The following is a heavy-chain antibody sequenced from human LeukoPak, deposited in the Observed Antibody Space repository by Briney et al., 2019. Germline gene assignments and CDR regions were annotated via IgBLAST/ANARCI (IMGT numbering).Heavy chain of an antibody. CDR3: AKDGSRVQKTFDY. Sequence: ASVKVSCKASGGTFSSYAISWVRQAPGQGLEWMGRIIPILGIANYAQKFQGRVTITADKSTSTAYMELNSLRAEDTALYYCAKDGSRVQKTFDYWGQGTLVTVSS. V-gene: IGHV1-69*04. J-gene: IGHJ4*02. D-gene: IGHD6-13*01. CDR2: IIPILGIA. CDR1: GGTFSSYA.